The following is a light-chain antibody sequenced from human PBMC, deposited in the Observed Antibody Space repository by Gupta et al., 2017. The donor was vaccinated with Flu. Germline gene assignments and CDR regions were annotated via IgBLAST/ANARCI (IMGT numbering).Light chain of an antibody. J-gene: IGKJ4*01. CDR2: LVS. CDR1: ESLVSSYGYVY. CDR3: MQALECSPS. Sequence: VLTQAPQSLPVTPGQPASISCRSSESLVSSYGYVYLNWFLQRPGQSPKLLIYLVSNRASGVPDRFTGSGSGTDFPLKIAAVEAEDVGVYYCMQALECSPSFGEGTKVEIK. V-gene: IGKV2-28*01.